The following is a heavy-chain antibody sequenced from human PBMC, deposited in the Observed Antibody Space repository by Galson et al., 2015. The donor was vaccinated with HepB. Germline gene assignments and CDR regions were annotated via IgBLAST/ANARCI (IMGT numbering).Heavy chain of an antibody. J-gene: IGHJ6*02. V-gene: IGHV3-30*18. CDR1: GFTFSSYG. Sequence: LRLSCAASGFTFSSYGMHWVRQAPGKGLEWVAVISYDGSNKYYADSVKGRFTISRDNSKNTLYLQMNSLRAEDTAVYYCAKAGNYYDSSVRGGMDVWGQGTTVTVSS. CDR2: ISYDGSNK. D-gene: IGHD3-22*01. CDR3: AKAGNYYDSSVRGGMDV.